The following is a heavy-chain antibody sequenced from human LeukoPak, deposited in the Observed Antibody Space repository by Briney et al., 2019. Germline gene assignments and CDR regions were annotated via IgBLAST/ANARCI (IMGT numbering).Heavy chain of an antibody. Sequence: ASVKVSCKASGYTFTGYYMHWVRQAPGQGLEWMGWINPNSGGTNYAQKFQGRVTITRDTSISTAYMELSRLRSDDTAVHYCAGGGGIPAAMFDPWGQGTLVTVSS. CDR3: AGGGGIPAAMFDP. D-gene: IGHD2-2*01. V-gene: IGHV1-2*02. CDR2: INPNSGGT. CDR1: GYTFTGYY. J-gene: IGHJ5*02.